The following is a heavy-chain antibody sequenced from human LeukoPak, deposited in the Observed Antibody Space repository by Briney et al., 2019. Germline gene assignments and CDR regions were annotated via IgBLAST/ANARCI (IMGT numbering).Heavy chain of an antibody. Sequence: GGSLRLSCAASGFTFSDYYMSWIRQAPGKGLEWVSYISSSGSTIYYADSVKGRFTISRDNAKNSLYLQMNSLRAEDTAVYYCARDGPRPFRPSMIDRRNAFDIWGQGTMVTVSS. CDR3: ARDGPRPFRPSMIDRRNAFDI. CDR1: GFTFSDYY. D-gene: IGHD3-22*01. J-gene: IGHJ3*02. CDR2: ISSSGSTI. V-gene: IGHV3-11*01.